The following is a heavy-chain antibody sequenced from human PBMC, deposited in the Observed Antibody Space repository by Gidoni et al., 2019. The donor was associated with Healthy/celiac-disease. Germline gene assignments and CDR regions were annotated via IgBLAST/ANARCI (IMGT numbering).Heavy chain of an antibody. D-gene: IGHD1-26*01. CDR2: IYDSGST. CDR1: GGSISSSSYY. Sequence: QLQLQESGPGLVKPSETLSLTCTVSGGSISSSSYYWGWIRQPPGKGLEWIGSIYDSGSTYYNPSLTSRVTISVDTSKNQFSLKLSSVTAADTAVYYCARRTIVGATPFDYWGQGTLVTVSS. CDR3: ARRTIVGATPFDY. V-gene: IGHV4-39*01. J-gene: IGHJ4*02.